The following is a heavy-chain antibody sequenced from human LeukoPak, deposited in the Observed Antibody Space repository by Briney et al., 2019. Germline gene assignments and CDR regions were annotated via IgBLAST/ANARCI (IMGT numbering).Heavy chain of an antibody. D-gene: IGHD3/OR15-3a*01. Sequence: KPSETLSLTCTVSGGSISSYYWSWIRQPAGKGLEWIGRIYTSGSTNYNPSLKSRVTMSVDTSENQFSLKLSSVTAADTAVYYCAREPMYDFSGYFDYWGQGTLVTVSS. CDR2: IYTSGST. CDR3: AREPMYDFSGYFDY. V-gene: IGHV4-4*07. CDR1: GGSISSYY. J-gene: IGHJ4*02.